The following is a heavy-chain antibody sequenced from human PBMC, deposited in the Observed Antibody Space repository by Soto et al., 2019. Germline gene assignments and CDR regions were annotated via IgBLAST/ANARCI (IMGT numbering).Heavy chain of an antibody. V-gene: IGHV3-66*01. D-gene: IGHD2-15*01. CDR2: IYSGGST. CDR1: GFTVSSNY. J-gene: IGHJ4*02. Sequence: GGSLRLSCAASGFTVSSNYMSWVRQAPGKGLEWVSVIYSGGSTYYADSVKGRFTISRDNSTSTPYLQMNSLRAEDTAVYYCASTYCCGGSCGCKCHVDCCGEGMVVTVS. CDR3: ASTYCCGGSCGCKCHVDC.